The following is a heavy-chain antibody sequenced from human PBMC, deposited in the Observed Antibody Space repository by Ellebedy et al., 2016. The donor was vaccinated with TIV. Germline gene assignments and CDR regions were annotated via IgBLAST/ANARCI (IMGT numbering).Heavy chain of an antibody. V-gene: IGHV4-31*03. CDR1: GGSISSGGYY. J-gene: IGHJ4*02. D-gene: IGHD6-13*01. Sequence: SETLSLTCTVSGGSISSGGYYWSWIRQHPGKGLEWIGYIYYSGSTYYNPSLQSRVTISVDTSKNQFSLKLSSVTAADTAVYYCARTDRIAAAGGKHDYWGQGTLVTVSS. CDR2: IYYSGST. CDR3: ARTDRIAAAGGKHDY.